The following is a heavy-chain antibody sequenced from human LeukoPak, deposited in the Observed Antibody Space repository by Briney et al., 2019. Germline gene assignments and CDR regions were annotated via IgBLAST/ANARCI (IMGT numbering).Heavy chain of an antibody. J-gene: IGHJ4*02. CDR3: AIMHPYYDGSGYWVQ. D-gene: IGHD3-22*01. CDR2: ISTSGGST. V-gene: IGHV3-23*01. Sequence: PGESLRLSCAASGFTFSSYAMSWVRQAPGKGLEWVSGISTSGGSTSYADSVKGRFTISRDNPRNTLYMQLHSLRAEDTAVYYCAIMHPYYDGSGYWVQWGQGTLVTVSS. CDR1: GFTFSSYA.